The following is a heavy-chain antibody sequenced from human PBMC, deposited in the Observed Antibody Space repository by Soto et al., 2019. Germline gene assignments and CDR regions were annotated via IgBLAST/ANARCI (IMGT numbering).Heavy chain of an antibody. Sequence: PGGSLRLSCAASGFTFNNYAMSWVRQAPGKGLEWVSAIGGTGGRTYYADTVKGRFTISRDNSKNTLFLQMNSLRAEDTAVYYCVKRAVSGQRYLFDHWGRGSLVPVSS. CDR3: VKRAVSGQRYLFDH. J-gene: IGHJ4*02. D-gene: IGHD6-19*01. CDR1: GFTFNNYA. V-gene: IGHV3-23*01. CDR2: IGGTGGRT.